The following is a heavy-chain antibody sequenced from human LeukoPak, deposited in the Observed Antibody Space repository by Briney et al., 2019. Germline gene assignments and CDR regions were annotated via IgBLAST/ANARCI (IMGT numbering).Heavy chain of an antibody. V-gene: IGHV4-61*09. CDR1: GGSINSGSFY. D-gene: IGHD2-2*02. CDR3: ARCTSTSCYNFDY. Sequence: SSETLSLTCTVSGGSINSGSFYWNWIRQSAGKGLEWIGHIYTSGTTNYNPSLKSRVTISLDTSKSQFSLKLNSVTAADTAVYYCARCTSTSCYNFDYWGQGALVTVSS. CDR2: IYTSGTT. J-gene: IGHJ4*02.